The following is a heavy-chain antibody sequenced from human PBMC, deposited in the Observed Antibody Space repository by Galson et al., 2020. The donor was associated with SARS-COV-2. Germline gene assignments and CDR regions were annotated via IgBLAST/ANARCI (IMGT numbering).Heavy chain of an antibody. CDR2: ITSDGSST. D-gene: IGHD3-10*01. J-gene: IGHJ4*02. CDR1: GFTFSSYW. Sequence: GGSLRLSCAASGFTFSSYWMHWVRQAPGKGLVWVSRITSDGSSTSYADSVKGRFTISRDNAKNTLYLQMNSLRAEDTAVYYCARDLRGPLDYWCQGTLVTVSS. V-gene: IGHV3-74*01. CDR3: ARDLRGPLDY.